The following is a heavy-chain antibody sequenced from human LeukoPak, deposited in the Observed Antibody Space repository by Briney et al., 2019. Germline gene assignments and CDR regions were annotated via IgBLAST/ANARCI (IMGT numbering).Heavy chain of an antibody. D-gene: IGHD1-26*01. J-gene: IGHJ4*02. CDR3: ARDIREVGATHYFDY. CDR1: GFSLTSYY. CDR2: IHYSGST. V-gene: IGHV4-59*01. Sequence: SETLSLTCTVSGFSLTSYYWRWIRQPPGKGLEWIGLIHYSGSTTYNPSLKSRVTMSVDTSKNQFSLQLRSVTAADTALYYCARDIREVGATHYFDYWGQGTLVTVTS.